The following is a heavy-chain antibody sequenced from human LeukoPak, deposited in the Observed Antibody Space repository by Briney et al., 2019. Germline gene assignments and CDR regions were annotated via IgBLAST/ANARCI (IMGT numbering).Heavy chain of an antibody. V-gene: IGHV1-2*02. CDR1: GYTFTGYD. Sequence: GESLKISCKASGYTFTGYDMHWVRQAPGQGLEWMGWINPNSGGTNYAQKFQGRVTMTRDTSISTAYMELSRLRSDDTAVYYYARVMVFSGGADYWGPGTLVTVSS. D-gene: IGHD3/OR15-3a*01. CDR3: ARVMVFSGGADY. J-gene: IGHJ4*02. CDR2: INPNSGGT.